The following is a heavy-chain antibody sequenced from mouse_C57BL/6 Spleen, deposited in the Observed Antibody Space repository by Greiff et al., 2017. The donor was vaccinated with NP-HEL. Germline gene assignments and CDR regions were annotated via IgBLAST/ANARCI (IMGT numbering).Heavy chain of an antibody. CDR3: ARGVGLRRDWYFDV. D-gene: IGHD2-4*01. V-gene: IGHV1-80*01. Sequence: QVQLKQSGAELVKPGASVKTSCKASGYAFSSYWMNWVKQRPGKGLEWIGQIYPGDGDTNYNGKFKGKATLTADKSSSTAYMQLSSLTSEDSAVYFCARGVGLRRDWYFDVWGTGTTVTVSS. CDR1: GYAFSSYW. J-gene: IGHJ1*03. CDR2: IYPGDGDT.